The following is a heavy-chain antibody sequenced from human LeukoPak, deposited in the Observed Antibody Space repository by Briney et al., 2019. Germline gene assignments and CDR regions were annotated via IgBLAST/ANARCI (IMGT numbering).Heavy chain of an antibody. V-gene: IGHV3-23*01. D-gene: IGHD3-10*01. J-gene: IGHJ1*01. CDR1: GFTFSSYA. CDR3: AKYFASGSYYKLPH. CDR2: ISGSGAYT. Sequence: GGSLRLSCAASGFTFSSYAMSWVRQAPGKGLEWVSTISGSGAYTYYADSVKGRFTISRDNSKNTLYLQMNSLRAEDTAVYYCAKYFASGSYYKLPHWGQAPWSPSPQ.